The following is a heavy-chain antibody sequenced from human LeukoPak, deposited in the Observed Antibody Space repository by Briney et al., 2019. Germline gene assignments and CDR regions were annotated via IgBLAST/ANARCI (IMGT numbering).Heavy chain of an antibody. CDR2: ISWNSGSI. CDR3: AKDIGSSSPYYFDY. Sequence: GRSLRLSCAASGFTFDDYAMHWVRQAPGKGLEWVSGISWNSGSIGYADSVKGRFTISRDNAKNSLYLQMNSLRAEDTALYYCAKDIGSSSPYYFDYWGQGTLVTVSS. D-gene: IGHD6-13*01. CDR1: GFTFDDYA. V-gene: IGHV3-9*01. J-gene: IGHJ4*02.